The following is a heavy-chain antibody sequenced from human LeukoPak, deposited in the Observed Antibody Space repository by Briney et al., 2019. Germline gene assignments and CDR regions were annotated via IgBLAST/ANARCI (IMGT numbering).Heavy chain of an antibody. J-gene: IGHJ4*02. Sequence: GGSLRLSCAASGFTSSSYSMNWVRQAPGKGLEWVSAISGSGGNTYYADSVKGRFTISGDNSKNTLYLQMNSLRAEDTAVYYCARRRNYDILTGYYTPFDYWGQGTLVTVSS. CDR2: ISGSGGNT. V-gene: IGHV3-23*01. CDR1: GFTSSSYS. D-gene: IGHD3-9*01. CDR3: ARRRNYDILTGYYTPFDY.